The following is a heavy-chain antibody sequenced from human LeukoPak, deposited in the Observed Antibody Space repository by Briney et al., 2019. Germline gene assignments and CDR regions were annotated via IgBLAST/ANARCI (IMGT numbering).Heavy chain of an antibody. D-gene: IGHD3-10*01. CDR2: IIHSGST. J-gene: IGHJ2*01. V-gene: IGHV4-34*01. CDR1: AGSFSGSY. CDR3: ARGGVTMVRGVRKNWYFDL. Sequence: PSETLSLTCAVYAGSFSGSYWRWIRQPPGKGLEWIGEIIHSGSTNYNPSLKSRVTISVDNSTNQFSLKLSSVTAAETAVYYCARGGVTMVRGVRKNWYFDLWGRGTLVTVSS.